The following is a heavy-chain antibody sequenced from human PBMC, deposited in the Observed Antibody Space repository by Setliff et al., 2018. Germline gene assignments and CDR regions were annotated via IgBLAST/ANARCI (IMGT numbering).Heavy chain of an antibody. D-gene: IGHD6-19*01. Sequence: ASVKVSRKASGYTFTRYAISWVRQAPGQGPEWVGWISAYNGNTNYALKLQDRVIMTADTSTNTVYLDLRSLRSDDSAMYYCTRGQRAWSYWGQGTLVTVSS. V-gene: IGHV1-18*01. J-gene: IGHJ4*02. CDR3: TRGQRAWSY. CDR1: GYTFTRYA. CDR2: ISAYNGNT.